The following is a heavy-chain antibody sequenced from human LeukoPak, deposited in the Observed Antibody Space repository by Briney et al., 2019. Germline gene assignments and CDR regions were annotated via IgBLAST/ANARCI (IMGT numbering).Heavy chain of an antibody. CDR2: ISGSGGST. V-gene: IGHV3-23*01. D-gene: IGHD3-22*01. CDR3: ARATHYYESSGYDY. J-gene: IGHJ4*02. CDR1: GFTFSSYT. Sequence: GGSLRLSCAASGFTFSSYTMSWIRQAPGKGLEWVSAISGSGGSTYYADPVKGRFIISRDNSKNTLYLQMNSLRAEDTALYYCARATHYYESSGYDYWGQGTLVTVSS.